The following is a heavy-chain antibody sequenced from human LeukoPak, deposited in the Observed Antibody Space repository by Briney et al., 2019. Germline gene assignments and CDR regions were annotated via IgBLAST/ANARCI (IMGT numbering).Heavy chain of an antibody. CDR2: IRYDGSNK. Sequence: GGSLRLSCAASGFTFSSYGMHWVRQAPGKGLEWVAFIRYDGSNKYYADSVKGRFTISRDNSKNTLYLRMNSLRAEDTAVYYCAKDPTLLWFGELCYFDYWGQGTLVTVSS. CDR1: GFTFSSYG. D-gene: IGHD3-10*01. V-gene: IGHV3-30*02. CDR3: AKDPTLLWFGELCYFDY. J-gene: IGHJ4*02.